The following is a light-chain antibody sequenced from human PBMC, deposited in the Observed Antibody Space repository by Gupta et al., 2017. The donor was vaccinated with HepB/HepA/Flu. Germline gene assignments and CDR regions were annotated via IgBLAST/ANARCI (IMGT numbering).Light chain of an antibody. CDR2: SNN. CDR3: AAWDDSMNGRV. J-gene: IGLJ3*02. Sequence: SVLTQPPSASGTPGQRVTISCSGSSSNIGSNTLHWYQQLPGTAPNLLIYSNNQRPSGVPDRFSGSKCGTSASLAISGLQAEEEADYYCAAWDDSMNGRVFGGGTKLTVL. V-gene: IGLV1-44*01. CDR1: SSNIGSNT.